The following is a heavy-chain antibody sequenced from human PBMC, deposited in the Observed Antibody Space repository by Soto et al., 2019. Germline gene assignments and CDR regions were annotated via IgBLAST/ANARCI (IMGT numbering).Heavy chain of an antibody. J-gene: IGHJ4*02. Sequence: GGSLRLSCAASGFTFSSYAMSWVRQAPGKGLEWVSAISGSGGSTYYADSVKGRFTISRDNSKNTLYLQMNSLRAEDTAVYYCAKDQTIRRHTANDYWGQGTLVTVSS. CDR1: GFTFSSYA. CDR2: ISGSGGST. V-gene: IGHV3-23*01. CDR3: AKDQTIRRHTANDY. D-gene: IGHD5-18*01.